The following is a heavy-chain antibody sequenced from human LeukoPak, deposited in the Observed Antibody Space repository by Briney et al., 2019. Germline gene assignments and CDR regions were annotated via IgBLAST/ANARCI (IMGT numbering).Heavy chain of an antibody. J-gene: IGHJ6*03. D-gene: IGHD5-18*01. CDR3: ARTTEGGYTYDYFYYYYMDV. Sequence: PSETLSLTCTVSGGSISSYYWSWIRQPPGKGLEWIGYIHYSGSTNYNPSLKSRVTISVDSSKNQFSLKLSSVTAADTAVYYCARTTEGGYTYDYFYYYYMDVWGKGTTVTISS. CDR1: GGSISSYY. CDR2: IHYSGST. V-gene: IGHV4-59*01.